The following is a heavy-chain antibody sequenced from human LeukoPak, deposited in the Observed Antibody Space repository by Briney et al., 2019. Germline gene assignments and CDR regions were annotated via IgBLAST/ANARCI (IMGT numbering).Heavy chain of an antibody. Sequence: SQTLSLTCAISGDSVSSNSAAWNWIRQSPSRGLEWLGRTYYRSKWYNDYAVSVNSRITINPDTSKNQFSLQLNSVTPEDTAVYYCARDTRITIFGVVGWFDPWGQGTLVTVSS. V-gene: IGHV6-1*01. D-gene: IGHD3-3*01. CDR1: GDSVSSNSAA. J-gene: IGHJ5*02. CDR2: TYYRSKWYN. CDR3: ARDTRITIFGVVGWFDP.